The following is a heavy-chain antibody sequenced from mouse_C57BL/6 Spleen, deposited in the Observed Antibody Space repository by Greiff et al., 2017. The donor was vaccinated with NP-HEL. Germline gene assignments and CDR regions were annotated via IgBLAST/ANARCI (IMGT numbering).Heavy chain of an antibody. V-gene: IGHV5-16*01. CDR1: GFTFSDYY. J-gene: IGHJ1*03. CDR3: ARGGNWYIDV. CDR2: INYDGSST. Sequence: EVQLVESEGGLVQPGSSMKLSCTASGFTFSDYYMAWVRQVPEKGLEWVANINYDGSSTYYLDSLKSRFIISRDNAKNILYLQMSSLKSEDTATYYCARGGNWYIDVWGTGTTVTVSS.